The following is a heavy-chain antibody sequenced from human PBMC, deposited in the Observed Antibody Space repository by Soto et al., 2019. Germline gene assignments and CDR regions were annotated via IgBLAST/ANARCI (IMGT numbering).Heavy chain of an antibody. CDR2: INTDGGTT. J-gene: IGHJ5*02. Sequence: EVQLEESGGDLVQPGGSLRLSCTASGFIFSSYWMHWVRQAPGKGLVWVSRINTDGGTTTYAESVKGRFTISRDNARNTLYLQMNSLRPEDTALYYCVRVGIGSYSWRDPWGQGTLVTVSS. CDR3: VRVGIGSYSWRDP. CDR1: GFIFSSYW. V-gene: IGHV3-74*01. D-gene: IGHD3-3*02.